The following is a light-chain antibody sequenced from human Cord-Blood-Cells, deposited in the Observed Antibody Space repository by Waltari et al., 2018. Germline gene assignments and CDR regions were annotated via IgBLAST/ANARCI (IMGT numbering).Light chain of an antibody. CDR3: QQSYSTPFT. V-gene: IGKV1-39*01. CDR2: AAS. Sequence: DIEMTQSPSSLSASVGDRVTITCRASQSISSYLNWYQQKPGQAPQLLIYAASSLQSGVPSRFSGSGSGTDFTLTISSLQPEDFAAYYCQQSYSTPFTFGPGTKVDIK. J-gene: IGKJ3*01. CDR1: QSISSY.